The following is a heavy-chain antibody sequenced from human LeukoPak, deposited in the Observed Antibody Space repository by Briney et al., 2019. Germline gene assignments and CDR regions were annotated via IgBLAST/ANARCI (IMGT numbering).Heavy chain of an antibody. D-gene: IGHD2-15*01. CDR2: ISGSGGST. CDR3: AKDSDIVVVVAATPFDY. V-gene: IGHV3-23*01. Sequence: GGSLRLSCAASGFTFSSYAMSWVRQAPGKGLEWVSAISGSGGSTYYADSVKGRFTISRDNSKNTLYLQMNSLRAEDTAVYYCAKDSDIVVVVAATPFDYWGQGTLVTVSS. J-gene: IGHJ4*02. CDR1: GFTFSSYA.